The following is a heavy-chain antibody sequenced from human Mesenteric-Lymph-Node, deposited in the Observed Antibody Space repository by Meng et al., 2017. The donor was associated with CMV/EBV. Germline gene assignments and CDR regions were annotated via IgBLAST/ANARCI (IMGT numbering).Heavy chain of an antibody. Sequence: PGKGLDCVSIINVGCGPAYYADSVKGRFTISRDKSRRGLEWVSTTEAIPRTRYFPKNRLTAEDTAIYYCAKDIPGSYSWPLDAFDVWGQGTMVTVSS. J-gene: IGHJ3*01. V-gene: IGHV3-23*01. D-gene: IGHD1-26*01. CDR2: INVGCGPA. CDR3: AKDIPGSYSWPLDAFDV.